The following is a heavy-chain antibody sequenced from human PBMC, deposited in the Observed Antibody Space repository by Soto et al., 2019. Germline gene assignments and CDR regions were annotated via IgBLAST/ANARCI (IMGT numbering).Heavy chain of an antibody. J-gene: IGHJ4*02. CDR1: GFTFSTYA. V-gene: IGHV3-30*04. Sequence: GGSLRLSCAASGFTFSTYALHWVRQAPGQGLEXVAXXSXXGXXXXXAXXVKGRFTVSRDNSKNTLYLQTNSLRGEDTAVYFCARTFLEALGYFDYWGQGTLVTVSS. CDR2: XSXXGXXX. D-gene: IGHD6-6*01. CDR3: ARTFLEALGYFDY.